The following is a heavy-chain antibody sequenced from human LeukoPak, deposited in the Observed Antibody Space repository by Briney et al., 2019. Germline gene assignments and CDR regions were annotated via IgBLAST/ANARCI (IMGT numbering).Heavy chain of an antibody. Sequence: GASVKVSCKASGYTFTGYYMHWVRQAPGQGLEWMGWINPNSGGTNYAQKFQGWVTMTRDTSISTAYMELSRLRSDDTAVYYCARSYYGSGRPPGEGSYYFDYWGQGTLVTVSS. CDR2: INPNSGGT. CDR1: GYTFTGYY. D-gene: IGHD3-10*01. V-gene: IGHV1-2*04. J-gene: IGHJ4*02. CDR3: ARSYYGSGRPPGEGSYYFDY.